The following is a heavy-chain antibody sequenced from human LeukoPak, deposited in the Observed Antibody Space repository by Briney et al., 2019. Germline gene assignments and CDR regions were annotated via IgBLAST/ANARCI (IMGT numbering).Heavy chain of an antibody. J-gene: IGHJ4*02. D-gene: IGHD3-10*01. CDR3: ARDPTPMVRGVINFDY. V-gene: IGHV3-30-3*01. Sequence: GRSLRLSCAASGFTFSSYAMHWVRQAPGKGLEWLAVISYDGSNKYYADSVKGRFTISRDNSKNTLYLQMNSLRAEDTAVYYCARDPTPMVRGVINFDYWGQGTLVTVSS. CDR1: GFTFSSYA. CDR2: ISYDGSNK.